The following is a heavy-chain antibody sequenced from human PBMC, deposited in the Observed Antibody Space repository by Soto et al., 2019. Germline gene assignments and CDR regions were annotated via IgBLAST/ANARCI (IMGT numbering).Heavy chain of an antibody. J-gene: IGHJ4*02. CDR1: GGSVSSGSYY. V-gene: IGHV4-61*01. D-gene: IGHD3-10*01. CDR3: AGGGGVTATFDY. CDR2: IYYSGSF. Sequence: QVQLQESGPGLVKPSETLSLTCTVSGGSVSSGSYYWSWIRQPPGKGLECIGYIYYSGSFNYNPSLKSRVTISVDTSKRQFSLRLEAVTAADTAVLYCAGGGGVTATFDYWGQGTLVTVSS.